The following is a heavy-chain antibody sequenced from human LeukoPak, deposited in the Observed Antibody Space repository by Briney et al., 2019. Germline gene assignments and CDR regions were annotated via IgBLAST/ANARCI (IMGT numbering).Heavy chain of an antibody. Sequence: GGSLRLSCAASGFRFSNYWMHWVRQAPGKGLVWVARLNTDGRSTTYADSVRGRFTISRDNAKSTLYLQMNSLRADDTAVYYCVRGVSSLNYYFDYWGQGTLVTVSS. CDR1: GFRFSNYW. CDR3: VRGVSSLNYYFDY. D-gene: IGHD6-13*01. J-gene: IGHJ4*02. V-gene: IGHV3-74*01. CDR2: LNTDGRST.